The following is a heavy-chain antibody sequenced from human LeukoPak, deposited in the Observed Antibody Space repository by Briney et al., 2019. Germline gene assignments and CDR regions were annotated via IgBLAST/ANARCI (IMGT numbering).Heavy chain of an antibody. Sequence: GGSLRLSCAASGFTFSDYDMSWVRQAPGKGLEWVSYISSSGSTIYYADSVKGRFTISRDNAKNSLYLQMNSLRAEDTAVYYCARVREAAAGFDYWGQGALVTVSS. D-gene: IGHD6-13*01. CDR2: ISSSGSTI. CDR3: ARVREAAAGFDY. V-gene: IGHV3-11*01. CDR1: GFTFSDYD. J-gene: IGHJ4*02.